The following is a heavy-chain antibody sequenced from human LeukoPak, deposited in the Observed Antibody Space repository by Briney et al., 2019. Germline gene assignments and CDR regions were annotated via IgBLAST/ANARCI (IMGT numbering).Heavy chain of an antibody. V-gene: IGHV3-30*02. CDR3: ARDLMGIAYRGAFYY. CDR2: IRYDGSNK. D-gene: IGHD6-13*01. CDR1: GFTFSSYG. J-gene: IGHJ4*02. Sequence: TGGSLRLSCAASGFTFSSYGMHWVRQAPGKGLEWVAFIRYDGSNKYYADSVKGRFTISRDNSKNSLYLQMNSLRAEDTAVDYCARDLMGIAYRGAFYYWGQGTLVTVSS.